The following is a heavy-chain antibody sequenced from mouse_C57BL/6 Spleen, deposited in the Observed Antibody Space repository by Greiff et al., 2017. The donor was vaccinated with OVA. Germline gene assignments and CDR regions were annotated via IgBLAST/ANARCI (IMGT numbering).Heavy chain of an antibody. CDR3: ARHESHYYGGSDDYFDY. CDR2: FYPGSGSI. Sequence: QVQLQQSGAELVKPGASVKLSCKASGYTFTEYTIHWVKQRSGQGLEWIGWFYPGSGSIKYNEKFKDKATLTADKSSSTVYMELSRLTSEDSAGYFCARHESHYYGGSDDYFDYWGQGTTLTVSS. D-gene: IGHD1-1*01. V-gene: IGHV1-62-2*01. J-gene: IGHJ2*01. CDR1: GYTFTEYT.